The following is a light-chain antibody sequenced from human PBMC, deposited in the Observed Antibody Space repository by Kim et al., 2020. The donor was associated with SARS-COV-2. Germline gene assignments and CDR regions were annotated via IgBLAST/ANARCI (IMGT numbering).Light chain of an antibody. CDR1: QSVSKY. CDR3: QQHSNWPLT. CDR2: DAS. Sequence: LSAGDRATLSCRASQSVSKYLAWHQQKPGRAPRLLIFDASNRATGIPARFSGSGSGTEFTLTISSLKPEDFAVYYCQQHSNWPLTFGGGTKVDIK. J-gene: IGKJ4*01. V-gene: IGKV3-11*01.